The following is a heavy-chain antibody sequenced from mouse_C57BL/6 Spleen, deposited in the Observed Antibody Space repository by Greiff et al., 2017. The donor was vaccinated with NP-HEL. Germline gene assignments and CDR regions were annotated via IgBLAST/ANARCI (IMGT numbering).Heavy chain of an antibody. CDR3: ARDETLAY. V-gene: IGHV1-26*01. Sequence: EVQLQQSGPELVKPGASVKISCKASGYTFTDYYMNWVKQSHGKSLEWIGDINPNNGGTSYKQKFKGKATLTVDKSSSTAYMELRSLTSEDSAVYYCARDETLAYWGQGTLVTVSA. J-gene: IGHJ3*01. CDR2: INPNNGGT. CDR1: GYTFTDYY.